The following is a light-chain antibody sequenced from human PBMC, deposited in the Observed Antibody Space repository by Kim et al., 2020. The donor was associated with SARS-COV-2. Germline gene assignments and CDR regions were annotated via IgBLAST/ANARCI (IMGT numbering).Light chain of an antibody. Sequence: SVSPEQTASITCSADKLGDKYVCWYQQRPGQSPVLVISQDTKRPSGIPERFSGSNSGNTATLTISGTQAMDEADYYCQAWDSSTWVFGGGTQLTVL. J-gene: IGLJ3*02. CDR3: QAWDSSTWV. V-gene: IGLV3-1*01. CDR2: QDT. CDR1: KLGDKY.